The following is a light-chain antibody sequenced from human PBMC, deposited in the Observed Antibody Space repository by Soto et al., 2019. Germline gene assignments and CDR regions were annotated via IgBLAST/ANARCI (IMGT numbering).Light chain of an antibody. CDR3: QQYGDT. CDR1: QSVSSSY. CDR2: GAS. V-gene: IGKV3-20*01. J-gene: IGKJ5*01. Sequence: EIVLTQSPGTLSLSPGERATLSCRASQSVSSSYLAWYQQKPGQAPRLLIYGASSRATGIPDRFSGSGSGTDFTLTISRLEPEDFAVYYCQQYGDTFGQGTRLAIK.